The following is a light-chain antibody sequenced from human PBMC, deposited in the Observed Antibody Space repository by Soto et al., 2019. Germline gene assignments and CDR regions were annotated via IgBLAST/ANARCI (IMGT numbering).Light chain of an antibody. J-gene: IGKJ1*01. CDR1: QNINNW. Sequence: DFQMTQSPSTLSASVGDRVTITCRASQNINNWVAWYQQKPGKAPKFLIYDASTLQRGVSSRFSGSGFGTEFSLTNNSLQQDESGSYYCQHTRTFGQGTKV. CDR2: DAS. CDR3: QHTRT. V-gene: IGKV1-5*01.